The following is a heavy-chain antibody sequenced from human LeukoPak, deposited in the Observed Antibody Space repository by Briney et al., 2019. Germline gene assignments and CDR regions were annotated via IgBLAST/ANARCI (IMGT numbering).Heavy chain of an antibody. V-gene: IGHV3-21*06. CDR3: ARDRRGYDASGHYYRHFDF. Sequence: GGSLRPSCAASGFTFSTHGMHWVRQAPGKGLECVSSIISTSLETYYADSVKGRFTISRDNAKNSLYLQMNSLRVEDTGIYYCARDRRGYDASGHYYRHFDFWGQGTLVTVSS. J-gene: IGHJ4*02. CDR1: GFTFSTHG. CDR2: IISTSLET. D-gene: IGHD3-22*01.